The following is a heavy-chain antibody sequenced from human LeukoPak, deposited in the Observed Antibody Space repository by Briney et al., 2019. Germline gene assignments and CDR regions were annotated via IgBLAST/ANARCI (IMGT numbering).Heavy chain of an antibody. D-gene: IGHD6-13*01. Sequence: SETLSLTCTVSGGSISSGNYYWSWIRQPPGKGLEWIGYVYDTDTTNYNPSLQSRVTISLDTSNYQFSLTLTSITAADTAVYFCARDLGMADFDYWGREPWSPSPQ. CDR3: ARDLGMADFDY. CDR1: GGSISSGNYY. CDR2: VYDTDTT. V-gene: IGHV4-61*01. J-gene: IGHJ4*02.